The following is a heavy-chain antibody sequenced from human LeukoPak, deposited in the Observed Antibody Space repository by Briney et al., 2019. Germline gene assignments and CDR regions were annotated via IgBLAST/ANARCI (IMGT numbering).Heavy chain of an antibody. V-gene: IGHV1-2*02. CDR1: GYSGTVCY. J-gene: IGHJ4*02. Sequence: SENLSFNASGYSGTVCYMHWGRQAPRQGLGGMGWINPNSGGTNYAQKFQGRVTITRDASISTAYMELRRLRSDDTAVYYCPRDLYSSSSGAFDYWGQGTLVTVSS. D-gene: IGHD6-6*01. CDR3: PRDLYSSSSGAFDY. CDR2: INPNSGGT.